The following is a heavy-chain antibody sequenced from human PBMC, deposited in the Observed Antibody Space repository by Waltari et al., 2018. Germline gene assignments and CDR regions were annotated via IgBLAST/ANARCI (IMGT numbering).Heavy chain of an antibody. J-gene: IGHJ6*03. Sequence: QVQLQQWGAGLLKPSETLSLTCAVYGGSFSGYYWSWIRQPPGKGPWWIGEINHSGSTNYNPSLKSRVTISVDTSKNQFSLKLSSVTAADTAVYYCAWSGEVVPAATSTPNYYYMDVWGKGTTVTVSS. CDR1: GGSFSGYY. CDR2: INHSGST. D-gene: IGHD2-2*01. CDR3: AWSGEVVPAATSTPNYYYMDV. V-gene: IGHV4-34*01.